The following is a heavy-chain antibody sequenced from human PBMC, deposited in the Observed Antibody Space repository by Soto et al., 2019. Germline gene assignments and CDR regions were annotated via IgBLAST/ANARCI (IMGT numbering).Heavy chain of an antibody. D-gene: IGHD3-3*01. V-gene: IGHV3-30*03. CDR1: GFTFSSYG. Sequence: QVQLVESGGGVVQPGRSLRLSCAASGFTFSSYGMHWARQAPGKGLEWVAVISYDGSNKYYADSVKGRFTISRDNSKNTLYLQMSSLRAEDTAVYYCASLWSGYYMPYDYWGQGTLVTVSS. CDR2: ISYDGSNK. CDR3: ASLWSGYYMPYDY. J-gene: IGHJ4*02.